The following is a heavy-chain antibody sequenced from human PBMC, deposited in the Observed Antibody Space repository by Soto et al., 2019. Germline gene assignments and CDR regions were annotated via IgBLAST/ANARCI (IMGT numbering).Heavy chain of an antibody. Sequence: SETLSLTCTVSGGSISSYYWSWIRQPPGKGLEWIGYIYYSGSTNYNPSLKSRVTISVDTSKNQFSLKLSSVTAADTAVYYCAREGWNEERQDFDFWGQGTLVTVSS. V-gene: IGHV4-59*01. J-gene: IGHJ4*02. CDR2: IYYSGST. CDR3: AREGWNEERQDFDF. CDR1: GGSISSYY. D-gene: IGHD1-1*01.